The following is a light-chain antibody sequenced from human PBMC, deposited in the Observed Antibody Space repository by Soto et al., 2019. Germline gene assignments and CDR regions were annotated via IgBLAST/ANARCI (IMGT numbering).Light chain of an antibody. CDR3: QQRSNWPRT. CDR1: QSVRSY. CDR2: DAS. J-gene: IGKJ2*01. Sequence: EIVLTQSPATLSLSPGERATLSCRASQSVRSYLAWYQQKPGQAPRLLIYDASNRATGIPARFSGSGSGTEFTLTISSLEPEDVAVYYCQQRSNWPRTFGQGTKLEIK. V-gene: IGKV3-11*01.